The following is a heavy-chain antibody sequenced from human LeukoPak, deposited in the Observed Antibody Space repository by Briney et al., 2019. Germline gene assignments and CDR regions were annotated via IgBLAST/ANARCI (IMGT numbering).Heavy chain of an antibody. D-gene: IGHD3-10*01. V-gene: IGHV4-39*01. CDR2: IYYSGST. J-gene: IGHJ4*02. CDR3: AKPNSMGFGELLEADY. CDR1: GGSISSSSYY. Sequence: SETLSLTCTVSGGSISSSSYYWGWIRQPPGKGLEWIGSIYYSGSTYYNPSLKSRVTISVDTSKNQFSLKLSSVTAADTAVYYCAKPNSMGFGELLEADYWGQGTLVTVSS.